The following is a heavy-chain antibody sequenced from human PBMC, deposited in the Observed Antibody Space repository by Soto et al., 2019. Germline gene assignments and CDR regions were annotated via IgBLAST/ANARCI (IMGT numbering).Heavy chain of an antibody. D-gene: IGHD3-10*01. CDR1: GFTFSSHA. CDR2: ISSTSSTK. CDR3: ARRITMVRGPYYYYGLDV. V-gene: IGHV3-48*02. J-gene: IGHJ6*02. Sequence: WASVKVSCAASGFTFSSHAMNWVRQAPGKGLEWVSFISSTSSTKNYADSVKGRFTISRDNAKNSLYLQMSSLRDEDTAVYYCARRITMVRGPYYYYGLDVWGQGTTVTVSS.